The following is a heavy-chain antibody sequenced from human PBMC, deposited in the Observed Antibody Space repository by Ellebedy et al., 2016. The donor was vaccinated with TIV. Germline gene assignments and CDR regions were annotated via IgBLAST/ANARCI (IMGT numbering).Heavy chain of an antibody. J-gene: IGHJ6*02. V-gene: IGHV3-66*01. CDR3: ARGFSARYCSSTTCYQSYYYYGMDV. CDR2: IYSGGST. CDR1: GFSFSSYS. D-gene: IGHD2-2*01. Sequence: GGSLRLSCAASGFSFSSYSMNWVRQAPGKGLEWVSIIYSGGSTYYADSVKGRFTIPRDNSKKTLSLQMNSLRAEATAVYYCARGFSARYCSSTTCYQSYYYYGMDVWGQGTTVTVSS.